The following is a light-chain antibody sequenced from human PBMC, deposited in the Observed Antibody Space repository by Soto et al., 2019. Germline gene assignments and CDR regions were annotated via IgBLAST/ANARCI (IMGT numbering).Light chain of an antibody. Sequence: QSVLTQPPSVSGAPGQRVTISCTGSSSNIGAGYDVHWYQQLPGTAPKLLIYGNSNRSSGVPDRFSGSKSGTSASLAITGLQAEDEADYYCQSYDSSLSVVFGGGTKHTVL. J-gene: IGLJ2*01. CDR2: GNS. CDR3: QSYDSSLSVV. CDR1: SSNIGAGYD. V-gene: IGLV1-40*01.